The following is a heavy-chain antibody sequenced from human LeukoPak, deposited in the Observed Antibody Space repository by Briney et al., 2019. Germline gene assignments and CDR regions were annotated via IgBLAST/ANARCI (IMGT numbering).Heavy chain of an antibody. CDR1: GGSISTYH. CDR2: VQSTGNR. Sequence: SETLSLTCTVSGGSISTYHWNWIRKSPGKGLEWIGYVQSTGNRSYNPSLKSRVTMFLDTSKNQFALELTSVTAADTAVYYCARDKEHSYGRYFDHWGQGALVTVSS. CDR3: ARDKEHSYGRYFDH. D-gene: IGHD5-18*01. J-gene: IGHJ4*02. V-gene: IGHV4-59*01.